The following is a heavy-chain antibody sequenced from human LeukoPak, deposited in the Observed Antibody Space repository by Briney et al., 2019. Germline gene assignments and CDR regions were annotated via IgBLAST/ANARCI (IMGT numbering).Heavy chain of an antibody. CDR2: IKQDGSEK. J-gene: IGHJ4*02. D-gene: IGHD2-15*01. CDR3: ARERGYCSGGSCYFNDY. CDR1: GFTFSSYW. V-gene: IGHV3-7*01. Sequence: PGGSLRLSCAASGFTFSSYWMSWGRQAPGKGLEWVANIKQDGSEKYYVDSVKGRFTISRDNAKNSLYLQMNSLRAEDTAVYYCARERGYCSGGSCYFNDYWGQGTLVTVSS.